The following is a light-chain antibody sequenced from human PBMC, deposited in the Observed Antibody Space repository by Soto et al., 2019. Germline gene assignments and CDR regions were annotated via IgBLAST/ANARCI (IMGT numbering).Light chain of an antibody. CDR3: QQYNNWPPIT. V-gene: IGKV3-15*01. Sequence: EIVLTQSPGTLSVSPGERATLSCRASQSVSSNLAWYQQKPGRAPRLLIYGASTRATGIPARFSGSGSGTEFTLTISSLQSEDFAVYYCQQYNNWPPITFGQGTRLEIK. J-gene: IGKJ5*01. CDR2: GAS. CDR1: QSVSSN.